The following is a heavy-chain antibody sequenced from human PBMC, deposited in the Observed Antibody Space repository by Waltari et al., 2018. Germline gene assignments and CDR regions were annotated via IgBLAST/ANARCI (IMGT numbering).Heavy chain of an antibody. Sequence: EVQLVESGGDLIQPGGSLRLSCAASGFTVGNNFMGWVRQAPGKGWEGVSVIESGVSTNYIDSVRGRFTISRDSSKNTLDLQMNSLRAEDTAVYYCAKVDNVGLNNYWGQGTLVTVSS. CDR2: IESGVST. D-gene: IGHD1-1*01. J-gene: IGHJ4*02. V-gene: IGHV3-53*01. CDR1: GFTVGNNF. CDR3: AKVDNVGLNNY.